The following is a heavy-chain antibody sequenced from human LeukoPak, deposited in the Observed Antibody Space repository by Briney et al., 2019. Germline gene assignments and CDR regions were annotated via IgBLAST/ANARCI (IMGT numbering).Heavy chain of an antibody. V-gene: IGHV3-23*01. CDR1: GFTFSSYA. CDR2: ISGSGDTT. D-gene: IGHD3-3*01. Sequence: QTGGSLRLSCAASGFTFSSYAMGWVRQAPGKGLEWVSSISGSGDTTYYADSMKGRFTISRDNSKNTVYLQMNSLRAEDTAVYYCAKDTDFWSSNYFDYWGQGTLVTVSS. CDR3: AKDTDFWSSNYFDY. J-gene: IGHJ4*02.